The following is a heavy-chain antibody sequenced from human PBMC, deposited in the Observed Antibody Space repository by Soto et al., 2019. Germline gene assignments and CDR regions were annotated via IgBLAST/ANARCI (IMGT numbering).Heavy chain of an antibody. V-gene: IGHV3-33*01. J-gene: IGHJ4*02. CDR2: IWYDGSNK. CDR1: GFTFSSNG. D-gene: IGHD6-13*01. Sequence: GGSLRLSCAASGFTFSSNGMHWVRQAPGKGLEWVAAIWYDGSNKYYADSVKGRFTISRDNSKNTLYLQMNSLRAEDTAVYYCARESSSYAFDYWGQGTLVTVSS. CDR3: ARESSSYAFDY.